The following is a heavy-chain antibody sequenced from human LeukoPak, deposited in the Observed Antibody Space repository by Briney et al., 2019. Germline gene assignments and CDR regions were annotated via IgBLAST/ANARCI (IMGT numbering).Heavy chain of an antibody. CDR1: GFTFPSYA. Sequence: GRSLRLSCSASGFTFPSYAISCGLHPPDTGLQSVSTVSGIGGNRYYVDSVKGLFTISTDNSKNSLYLDMDILTVDDTAVYYCAKDGYPRRKKEAWGQGTLVIVSS. J-gene: IGHJ5*02. CDR3: AKDGYPRRKKEA. D-gene: IGHD5-12*01. CDR2: VSGIGGNR. V-gene: IGHV3-23*01.